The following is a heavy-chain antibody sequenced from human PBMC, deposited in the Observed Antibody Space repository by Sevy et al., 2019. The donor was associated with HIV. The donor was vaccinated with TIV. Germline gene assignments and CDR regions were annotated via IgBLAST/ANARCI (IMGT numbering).Heavy chain of an antibody. Sequence: GESLKISCAASGFTFSDYYMSWIRQAPGKGLEWVSYISSSGSTIYYADSVKGRFTISRDNAKNSLYLQMNSLRAEDTAVYYCARDGFASAAAGFLYFDYWGQGTLVTVSS. V-gene: IGHV3-11*01. CDR1: GFTFSDYY. D-gene: IGHD6-13*01. CDR3: ARDGFASAAAGFLYFDY. CDR2: ISSSGSTI. J-gene: IGHJ4*02.